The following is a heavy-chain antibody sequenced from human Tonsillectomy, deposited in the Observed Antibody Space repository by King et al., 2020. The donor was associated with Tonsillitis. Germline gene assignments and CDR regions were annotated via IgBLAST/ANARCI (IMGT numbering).Heavy chain of an antibody. D-gene: IGHD2-2*02. Sequence: VQLVESGAEVKKPGASVKVSCKASGYTFTGYFMHWVRQAPGQGLEWMGWINPNSGGTNYAQKFQGRVTMTRDTSINTAYMELSRLTSDDTAVYYCARDRCSSNSCYTEFNYWGQGTLVTVSS. V-gene: IGHV1-2*02. CDR1: GYTFTGYF. CDR2: INPNSGGT. J-gene: IGHJ4*02. CDR3: ARDRCSSNSCYTEFNY.